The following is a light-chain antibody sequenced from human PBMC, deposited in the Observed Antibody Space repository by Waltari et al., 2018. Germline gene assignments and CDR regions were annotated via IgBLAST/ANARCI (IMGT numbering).Light chain of an antibody. Sequence: VVTQTPLSLSVAPGQPASISCESSQSPLHMSGETSFSWYLQKAGQAPRLLIFEVSKRFSGVADRFSGGESGTGVTLNISRVEVEDVGVYYCLQSIDSPSFGGGTKVEI. CDR3: LQSIDSPS. CDR1: QSPLHMSGETS. CDR2: EVS. J-gene: IGKJ4*01. V-gene: IGKV2D-29*01.